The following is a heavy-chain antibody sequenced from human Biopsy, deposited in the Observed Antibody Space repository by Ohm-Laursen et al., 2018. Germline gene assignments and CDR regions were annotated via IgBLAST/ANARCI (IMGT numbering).Heavy chain of an antibody. CDR1: NSSISRGYY. V-gene: IGHV4-38-2*01. CDR2: IHHSGNT. CDR3: VRGVDYYDPYHYYALDV. Sequence: GTLSLTCAVSNSSISRGYYWVWIRQSPGRGLEWIGSIHHSGNTNYNPSLKSRVTISVDTSKNQFSLKVRSVTAADTAVYYCVRGVDYYDPYHYYALDVWGQGTTVTVSS. D-gene: IGHD3-22*01. J-gene: IGHJ6*02.